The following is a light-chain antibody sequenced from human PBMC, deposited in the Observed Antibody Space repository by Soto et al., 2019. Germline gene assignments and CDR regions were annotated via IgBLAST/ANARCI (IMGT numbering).Light chain of an antibody. J-gene: IGLJ1*01. CDR2: DVS. CDR3: SSYTSISTYV. Sequence: QSVLTQPASVSGSPGQSITISCTGTRSDVGGFNFVSWYQQYPGKAPKVMIYDVSDRPSGVSNRFSGSKSGNTASLTISALQAEDEADYYCSSYTSISTYVFGTGTKLTVL. V-gene: IGLV2-14*01. CDR1: RSDVGGFNF.